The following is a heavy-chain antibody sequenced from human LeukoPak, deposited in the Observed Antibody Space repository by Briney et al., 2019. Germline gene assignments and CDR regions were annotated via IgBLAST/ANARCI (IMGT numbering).Heavy chain of an antibody. Sequence: GGSLRLSCAASGFTVSISYMTWVRQAPGKGLEWVSGIYSGGNTYYADSVKGRFTISRDISKNTLYLQMNTLRAEDTAVYYCASSISGSYYYWGQGTLVTVSS. J-gene: IGHJ4*02. V-gene: IGHV3-66*01. CDR2: IYSGGNT. CDR1: GFTVSISY. CDR3: ASSISGSYYY. D-gene: IGHD1-26*01.